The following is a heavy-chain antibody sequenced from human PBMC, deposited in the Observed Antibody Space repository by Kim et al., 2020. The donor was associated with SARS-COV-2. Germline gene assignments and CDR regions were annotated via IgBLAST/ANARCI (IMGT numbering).Heavy chain of an antibody. CDR3: AREREILWFGELCYYYGMGV. V-gene: IGHV4-34*01. CDR1: GGSFSGYY. CDR2: INHSGST. J-gene: IGHJ6*02. Sequence: SETLSLTCAVYGGSFSGYYWSWIRQPPGKGLEWIGEINHSGSTNYNPSLKSRVTISVDTSKNQFSLELSSVTAADTAVYYCAREREILWFGELCYYYGMGVWGEGTPVTVS. D-gene: IGHD3-10*01.